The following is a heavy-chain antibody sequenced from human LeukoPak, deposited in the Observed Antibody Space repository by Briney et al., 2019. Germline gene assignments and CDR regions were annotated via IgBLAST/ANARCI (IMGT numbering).Heavy chain of an antibody. CDR2: IYWDDDK. D-gene: IGHD3-22*01. CDR3: AHQVYYYDGSGYPSMVFDY. J-gene: IGHJ4*02. V-gene: IGHV2-5*02. Sequence: SGPTLVNPTQTLTLTCTFSGFSLSTSGVGVGWIRQPPGKALEWLALIYWDDDKRYNPSLQSRLTIIKDTSKNQVVLTMTNMDPVDTATYFCAHQVYYYDGSGYPSMVFDYWGQGTLVTVSS. CDR1: GFSLSTSGVG.